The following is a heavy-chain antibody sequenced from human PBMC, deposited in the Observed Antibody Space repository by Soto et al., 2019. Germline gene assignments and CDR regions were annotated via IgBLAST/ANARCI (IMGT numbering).Heavy chain of an antibody. CDR1: GGTFSSYT. Sequence: GASMKVSCKSSGGTFSSYTISWVRQAPGQGLEWMGRIIPILGIANYAQKFQGRVTITADKSPSTAYMELSSLRSEYTAVYYCAIDRGRGKTLWPSQFDYWGQGTLVTVSS. J-gene: IGHJ4*02. CDR2: IIPILGIA. D-gene: IGHD2-2*01. CDR3: AIDRGRGKTLWPSQFDY. V-gene: IGHV1-69*04.